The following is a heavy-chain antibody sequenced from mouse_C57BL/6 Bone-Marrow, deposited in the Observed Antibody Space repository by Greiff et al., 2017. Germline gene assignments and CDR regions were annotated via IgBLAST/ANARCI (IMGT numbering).Heavy chain of an antibody. CDR1: GFSLTSYG. CDR3: AKNTDYYGSRGFAD. V-gene: IGHV2-5*01. CDR2: IWRGGST. J-gene: IGHJ3*01. Sequence: QVQLQQSGPGLVQPSQSLSITCTVSGFSLTSYGVHWVRQSPGKGLEWLGVIWRGGSTDYNAAFTSRLSITKDNSKSQVFFKMNSLQADDTAIYYCAKNTDYYGSRGFADWGQGTLVTVSA. D-gene: IGHD1-1*01.